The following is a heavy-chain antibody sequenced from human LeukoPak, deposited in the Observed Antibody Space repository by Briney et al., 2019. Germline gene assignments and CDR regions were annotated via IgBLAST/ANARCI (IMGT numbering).Heavy chain of an antibody. CDR3: ARIGSAAFTDY. V-gene: IGHV3-23*01. J-gene: IGHJ4*02. Sequence: GESLRLSCAASGFTFSTYALNWVRQAPGKGLEWVSAISDSGGAIYYADSVKGRFTMSRDNSKNSLFLHMNSLRAEDTAVYYCARIGSAAFTDYWGQGTLVTVSS. D-gene: IGHD6-13*01. CDR1: GFTFSTYA. CDR2: ISDSGGAI.